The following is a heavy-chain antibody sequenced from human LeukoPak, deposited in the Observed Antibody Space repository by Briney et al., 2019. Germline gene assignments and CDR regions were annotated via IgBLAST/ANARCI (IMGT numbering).Heavy chain of an antibody. CDR3: AKGDVRFLEWLLCNY. D-gene: IGHD3-3*01. CDR1: GFTFSSYA. Sequence: GGSLRLSCAASGFTFSSYAMSWVRQAPGKGLEWVSAISGSGGSTYYADSVKGRFTISRDNSKNTLYLQMNSLRAKDTAVYYCAKGDVRFLEWLLCNYWGQGTLVTVSS. CDR2: ISGSGGST. J-gene: IGHJ4*02. V-gene: IGHV3-23*01.